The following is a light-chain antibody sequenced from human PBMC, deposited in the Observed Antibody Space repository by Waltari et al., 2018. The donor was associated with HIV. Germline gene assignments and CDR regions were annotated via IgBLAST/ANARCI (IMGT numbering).Light chain of an antibody. CDR1: QNLLYSPNNKNF. Sequence: DIVITQTPASLIVSPGETASINCRSNQNLLYSPNNKNFLVWYQQKPGQPPKLLIYWASSRESGVPARFSGSGSGTNFTLTISSLQPEDVATYFCQQYFSTPWTFGQGTKV. J-gene: IGKJ1*01. CDR3: QQYFSTPWT. CDR2: WAS. V-gene: IGKV4-1*01.